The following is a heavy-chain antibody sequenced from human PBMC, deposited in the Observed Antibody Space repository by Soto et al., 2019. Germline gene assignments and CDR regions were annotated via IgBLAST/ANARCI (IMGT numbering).Heavy chain of an antibody. J-gene: IGHJ4*02. CDR1: GFTFSSYS. CDR2: ISSSRAYI. V-gene: IGHV3-21*01. Sequence: EVQLVESGGDLVKPGGSLRLSCADSGFTFSSYSMNWVRQAPGKGLEWVSAISSSRAYIFYADSVKGRFTVSRDNAKNSLYLQINSLSAGDTAVYYCARGGREITRHLDYWGQGTLVTVSS. D-gene: IGHD3-10*01. CDR3: ARGGREITRHLDY.